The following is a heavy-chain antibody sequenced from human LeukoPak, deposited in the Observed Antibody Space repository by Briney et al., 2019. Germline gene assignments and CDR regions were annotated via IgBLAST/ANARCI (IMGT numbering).Heavy chain of an antibody. D-gene: IGHD6-6*01. Sequence: GGSLSLSCAASGFTFSTYSMHWVRQRPGKGLEYVSGISNDGGRTNYTKSVKGRFTVSRDNIKNTLYLQMGSLGAEDMAMYNGAKDKGSNSVGTIRYYYNGIDVWGQGTTVTVSS. CDR3: AKDKGSNSVGTIRYYYNGIDV. V-gene: IGHV3-64*01. J-gene: IGHJ6*02. CDR1: GFTFSTYS. CDR2: ISNDGGRT.